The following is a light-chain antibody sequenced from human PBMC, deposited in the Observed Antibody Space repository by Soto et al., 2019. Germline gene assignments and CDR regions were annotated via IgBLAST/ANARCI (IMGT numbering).Light chain of an antibody. CDR1: ERIYSAY. J-gene: IGKJ5*01. CDR2: GTS. V-gene: IGKV3-20*01. CDR3: QQYGNSPIT. Sequence: EVVLTQSPGTLSLSRGERATLSCRASERIYSAYLGCYQQKPGQAPRLLIYGTSSRATGIPDRFSGSGSGTDFTLTISRLEPEDFAVYYCQQYGNSPITFGQGTRLENK.